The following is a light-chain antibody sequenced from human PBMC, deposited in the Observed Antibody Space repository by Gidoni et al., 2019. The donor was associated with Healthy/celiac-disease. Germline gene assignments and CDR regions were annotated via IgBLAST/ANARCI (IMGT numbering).Light chain of an antibody. V-gene: IGKV1-9*01. J-gene: IGKJ4*01. Sequence: DIQLTQSPSFLSASVGDRVTITCRASQVISSYLAWYQQQPGKAPKLLIYAASTLQSGVPSRFSGSGSGTEFTLTISSLQPEDFATYYCQQLNSYPLTFGGGTKVEIK. CDR3: QQLNSYPLT. CDR1: QVISSY. CDR2: AAS.